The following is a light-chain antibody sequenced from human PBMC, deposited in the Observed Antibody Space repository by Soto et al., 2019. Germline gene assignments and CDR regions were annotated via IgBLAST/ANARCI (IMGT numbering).Light chain of an antibody. Sequence: SYELTQPPSVSVSPGQTARITCSGDALPKQYAYWYQQKPGQAPVLVIDKDSERPSGIPERFSGSSSGTTVTLTISGVQAEDEAGYYCQSADSSGTWVFGGGTKVTVL. CDR2: KDS. CDR1: ALPKQY. J-gene: IGLJ3*02. V-gene: IGLV3-25*03. CDR3: QSADSSGTWV.